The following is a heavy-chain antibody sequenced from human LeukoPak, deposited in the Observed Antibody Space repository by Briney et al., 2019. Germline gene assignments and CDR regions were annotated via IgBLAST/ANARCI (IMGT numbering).Heavy chain of an antibody. J-gene: IGHJ3*02. D-gene: IGHD1-26*01. Sequence: PSQTLSLTCTVSGGSISSGSYYWSWIRQPAGKGLEWIGVAYFSGGTYYNPSLKSRLTISIDTSKNQFSLRLNSVTAADTAIYYCARDVWESYFRSAFDIWGQGTMVTVPP. V-gene: IGHV4-61*02. CDR2: AYFSGGT. CDR3: ARDVWESYFRSAFDI. CDR1: GGSISSGSYY.